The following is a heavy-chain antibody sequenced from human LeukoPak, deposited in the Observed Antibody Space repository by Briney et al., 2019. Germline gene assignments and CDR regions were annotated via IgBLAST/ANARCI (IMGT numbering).Heavy chain of an antibody. CDR2: ISFDGTNK. J-gene: IGHJ6*04. CDR1: GFTFSSYV. V-gene: IGHV3-30*04. Sequence: GRSLGLSCAASGFTFSSYVMHWVRQAPGKGLEWVAVISFDGTNKYYADSVKGRFTISRDNSKNTLYLQMNSLRAEDTAVYYCARGREQWLRGMDVWGKGTTVTVSS. D-gene: IGHD6-19*01. CDR3: ARGREQWLRGMDV.